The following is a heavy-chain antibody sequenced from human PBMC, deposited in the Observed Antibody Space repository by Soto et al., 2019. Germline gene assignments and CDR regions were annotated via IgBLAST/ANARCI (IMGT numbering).Heavy chain of an antibody. CDR2: INPNSGGT. J-gene: IGHJ6*02. D-gene: IGHD6-6*01. Sequence: ASVKVSCKASGYTFTGYYMHWVRQAPGQGLEWMGWINPNSGGTNYAQKFQGWVTMTRDTSISTAYMELSRLRSDDTAVYYCAIVEFSSPPDSNGMDVWAQGTTVTVSS. V-gene: IGHV1-2*04. CDR3: AIVEFSSPPDSNGMDV. CDR1: GYTFTGYY.